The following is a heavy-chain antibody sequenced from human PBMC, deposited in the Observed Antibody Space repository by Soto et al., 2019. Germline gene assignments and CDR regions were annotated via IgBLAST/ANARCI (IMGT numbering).Heavy chain of an antibody. CDR1: GGSISSSSYY. CDR3: ARLSSGSYYWFDP. D-gene: IGHD1-26*01. CDR2: IYYSGST. V-gene: IGHV4-39*01. J-gene: IGHJ5*02. Sequence: PSETLSLTCTVSGGSISSSSYYWGWIRQPPGRGLEWIESIYYSGSTYYNPSLKSRVTISVDTSKNQFSLKLSSVTAADKAVYYCARLSSGSYYWFDPWGQGTLVTVS.